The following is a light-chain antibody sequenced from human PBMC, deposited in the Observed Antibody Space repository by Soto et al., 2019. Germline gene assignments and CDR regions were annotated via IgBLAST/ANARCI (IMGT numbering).Light chain of an antibody. V-gene: IGKV1-39*01. CDR1: QTITTY. Sequence: DIQMTQSPSSLSASVGDRVTITYRASQTITTYLNWYQQKSGEAPKLLIYAASSLQSGVPSRFSGSGSGTAFTLTISSLQPEDFATYHCQQSYSLPYTFVQGTKLELK. CDR3: QQSYSLPYT. CDR2: AAS. J-gene: IGKJ2*01.